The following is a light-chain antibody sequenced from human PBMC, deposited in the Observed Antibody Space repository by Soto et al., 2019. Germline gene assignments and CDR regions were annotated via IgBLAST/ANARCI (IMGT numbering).Light chain of an antibody. CDR1: QHISTN. Sequence: ENVLTQSPATLSLSPGEGATLSCRASQHISTNLAWYQQKPGQAPRLLIYYASTRATGIPDRFSGSGSGTEFTLTISSLQSEDFAVYYCQQYNNWPPNTFGQGTRLEIK. V-gene: IGKV3-15*01. J-gene: IGKJ5*01. CDR2: YAS. CDR3: QQYNNWPPNT.